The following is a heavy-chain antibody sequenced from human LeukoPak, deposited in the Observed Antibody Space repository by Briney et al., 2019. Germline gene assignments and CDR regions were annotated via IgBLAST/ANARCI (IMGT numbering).Heavy chain of an antibody. J-gene: IGHJ4*02. D-gene: IGHD3-22*01. CDR1: GFTFSSYS. V-gene: IGHV3-48*04. Sequence: PGGSLRLSCAASGFTFSSYSMNWVRQAPGKGLEWVSYISSSSSTIYYADSVKGRFTISKDNAKNSLYLQMNSLRAEDTALYYCAKEGADYYDSSGYVGGFDYWGQGTLVTVSS. CDR3: AKEGADYYDSSGYVGGFDY. CDR2: ISSSSSTI.